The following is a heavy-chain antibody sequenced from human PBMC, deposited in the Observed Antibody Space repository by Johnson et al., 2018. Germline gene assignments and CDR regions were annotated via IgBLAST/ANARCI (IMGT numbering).Heavy chain of an antibody. J-gene: IGHJ3*02. CDR1: GGSISSYY. CDR2: ISYRGST. D-gene: IGHD1-26*01. V-gene: IGHV4-59*01. CDR3: ARVSAGATTDPHEAFDI. Sequence: QVQLQESGPGLVKXSETXSLXCTVSGGSISSYYWNWIRQPPGKGLEWVGYISYRGSTNYNPSLKSRVPISLDTSKTQFSLKLSSVPAADTAGYYWARVSAGATTDPHEAFDIWGQGTMVTVSS.